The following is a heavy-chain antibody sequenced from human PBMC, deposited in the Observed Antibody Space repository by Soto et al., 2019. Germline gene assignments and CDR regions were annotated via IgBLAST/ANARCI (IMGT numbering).Heavy chain of an antibody. V-gene: IGHV3-33*01. Sequence: GGSLRLSCAAPGFTFSSYGMHWVRQAPDKGLEWVAVIWYDGSNKYYADSVKGRFTISRDNSKNTLYLQMNSLRAEDTAVYYCARDPARGYSRSGPFDYWGQGILVTLSS. CDR3: ARDPARGYSRSGPFDY. D-gene: IGHD5-12*01. CDR1: GFTFSSYG. CDR2: IWYDGSNK. J-gene: IGHJ4*02.